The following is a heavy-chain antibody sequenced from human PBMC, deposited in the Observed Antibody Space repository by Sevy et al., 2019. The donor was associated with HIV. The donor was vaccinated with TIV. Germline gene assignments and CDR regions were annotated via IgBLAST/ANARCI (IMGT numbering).Heavy chain of an antibody. Sequence: GGSLRLSCAASGFAFSSSWMTWVRQAPGKGLEWVANIKRDGSEKYYVDFVKGRFTISRDNAKNSQYLKMNRLRAEDTVVYYCARLCTGFIDVCYYGLDVWGQGTTVTVSS. CDR2: IKRDGSEK. V-gene: IGHV3-7*01. D-gene: IGHD2-2*01. J-gene: IGHJ6*02. CDR3: ARLCTGFIDVCYYGLDV. CDR1: GFAFSSSW.